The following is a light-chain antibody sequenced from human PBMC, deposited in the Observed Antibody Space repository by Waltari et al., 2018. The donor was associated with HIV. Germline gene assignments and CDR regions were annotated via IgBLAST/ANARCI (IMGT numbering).Light chain of an antibody. Sequence: QSVLTQPPSASGTLGQRVTLPCHGSSSNVGSKSVYCFQQVPGTAPKLLIYRDYQRRSGIPDRFSGSKSGASASLTISGLRSEDEADYYCVAWDDSLSGYVFGTGTKVSVL. CDR1: SSNVGSKS. J-gene: IGLJ1*01. V-gene: IGLV1-47*01. CDR2: RDY. CDR3: VAWDDSLSGYV.